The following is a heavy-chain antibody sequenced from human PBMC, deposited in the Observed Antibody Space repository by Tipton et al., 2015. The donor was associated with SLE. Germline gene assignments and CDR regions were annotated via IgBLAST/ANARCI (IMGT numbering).Heavy chain of an antibody. CDR3: AKGAEGRRLAVAGPLDC. CDR2: ITLSGDTT. V-gene: IGHV3-23*01. Sequence: SLRLSCAASGFITSKYALTWVRQAPGKGLELVSGITLSGDTTYYADPVKGRLTISRETSKHTLFLQMTSLRVEDTALYFCAKGAEGRRLAVAGPLDCWGQGSLVTLSS. CDR1: GFITSKYA. J-gene: IGHJ4*02. D-gene: IGHD6-19*01.